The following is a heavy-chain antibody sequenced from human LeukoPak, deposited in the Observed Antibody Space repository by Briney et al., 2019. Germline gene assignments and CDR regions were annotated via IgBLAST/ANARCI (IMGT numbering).Heavy chain of an antibody. CDR1: GYSFSNYW. CDR3: AIPPGYCGNDCSFDH. Sequence: GESLKISCEGSGYSFSNYWIGWVRQMPGKGLEWMGIIYPGDYETRYSPSFQGLVTITVDKSISTAYLQWSSLKASDTAMYYCAIPPGYCGNDCSFDHWGQGTLVTVSS. D-gene: IGHD2-21*02. J-gene: IGHJ4*02. V-gene: IGHV5-51*01. CDR2: IYPGDYET.